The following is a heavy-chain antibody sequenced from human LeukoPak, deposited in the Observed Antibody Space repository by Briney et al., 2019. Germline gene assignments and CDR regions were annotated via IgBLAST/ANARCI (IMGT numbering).Heavy chain of an antibody. D-gene: IGHD6-13*01. CDR2: IYSGGTT. Sequence: PGGSLRLSCAASGFTVSSNYMSWVRQAPGKGLESVSVIYSGGTTYYADSVKGRFTISRDDSKNTLYLQMGSLRAEDMAVYYCARVKIGQQLVFDYWGQGTLVTVSS. CDR3: ARVKIGQQLVFDY. V-gene: IGHV3-53*05. CDR1: GFTVSSNY. J-gene: IGHJ4*02.